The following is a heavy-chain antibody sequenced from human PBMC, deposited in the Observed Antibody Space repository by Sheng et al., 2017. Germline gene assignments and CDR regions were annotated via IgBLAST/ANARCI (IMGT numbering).Heavy chain of an antibody. Sequence: EVQLVESGGGLVQPGGSLRLSCAASGFTFSSYDMHWVRQATGKGLEWVSAIGTAGDTYYPGSVKGRFTISRENAKNSLYLQMNSLRAGDTAVYYCARASVKWGRNYMDVWGKGTTVTVSS. CDR1: GFTFSSYD. V-gene: IGHV3-13*01. J-gene: IGHJ6*03. CDR3: ARASVKWGRNYMDV. D-gene: IGHD1-26*01. CDR2: IGTAGDT.